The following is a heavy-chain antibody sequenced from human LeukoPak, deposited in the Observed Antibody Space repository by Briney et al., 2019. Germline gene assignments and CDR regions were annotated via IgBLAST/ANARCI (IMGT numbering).Heavy chain of an antibody. CDR3: ARGLNYDILTGYSTFLDY. CDR2: IIPIFGTA. CDR1: GGTFSSYA. D-gene: IGHD3-9*01. V-gene: IGHV1-69*05. Sequence: GASVKVSCKASGGTFSSYAISWVRQAPGQGLEWMGGIIPIFGTANYAQKFQGRVTITTDESTSTAYMELSSLRSEDTAVYYCARGLNYDILTGYSTFLDYWGQGTLVTASS. J-gene: IGHJ4*02.